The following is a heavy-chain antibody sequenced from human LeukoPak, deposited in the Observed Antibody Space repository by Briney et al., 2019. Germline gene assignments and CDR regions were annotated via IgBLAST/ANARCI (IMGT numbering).Heavy chain of an antibody. Sequence: PGGSLRLSCAASGFTFDDYAMHWVRQAPGKGLEWVSGISWNSGSIGYADSVKGRFTISRDNAKNSLYLQMNSLRAEDTALYYCAKAGLSGRFSDAFDIWGQGTMVTVSS. D-gene: IGHD6-19*01. CDR2: ISWNSGSI. J-gene: IGHJ3*02. V-gene: IGHV3-9*01. CDR1: GFTFDDYA. CDR3: AKAGLSGRFSDAFDI.